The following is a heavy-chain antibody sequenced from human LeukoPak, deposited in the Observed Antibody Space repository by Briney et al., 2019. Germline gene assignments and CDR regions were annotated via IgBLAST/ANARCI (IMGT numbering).Heavy chain of an antibody. J-gene: IGHJ3*02. CDR1: GFTFSSYS. CDR2: ISSSSSTI. D-gene: IGHD3-16*02. V-gene: IGHV3-48*01. Sequence: PGGSLRLSCAASGFTFSSYSMNWVRQAPGKGLEWVSYISSSSSTIYYADSVKGRFTISRDNAKNSLYLQMNSLRAEDTAVYYCARAVDDYVWGSYRLDAFDIWGQGTMVTVSS. CDR3: ARAVDDYVWGSYRLDAFDI.